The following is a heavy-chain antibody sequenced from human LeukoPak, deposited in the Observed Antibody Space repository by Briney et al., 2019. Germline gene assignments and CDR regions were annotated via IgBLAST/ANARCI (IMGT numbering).Heavy chain of an antibody. CDR2: SNPNSGGT. D-gene: IGHD4-17*01. V-gene: IGHV1-2*02. J-gene: IGHJ5*02. CDR3: ARGGYDGDYVNNWFDP. Sequence: ASVKVSCKASGYTFTGYYMHWVRQAPGQGLEWMGWSNPNSGGTNYAQKFQGRVTMTRDTSISTAYMELSRLRSDDTAVYYCARGGYDGDYVNNWFDPWGQGTLVTVSS. CDR1: GYTFTGYY.